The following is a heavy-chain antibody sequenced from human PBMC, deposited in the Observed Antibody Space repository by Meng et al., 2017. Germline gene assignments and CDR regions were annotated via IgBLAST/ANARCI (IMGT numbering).Heavy chain of an antibody. V-gene: IGHV5-51*01. CDR1: GYSFTSYW. J-gene: IGHJ4*02. CDR2: IYPGDSDT. D-gene: IGHD3-10*01. Sequence: KDSCKGSGYSFTSYWIGWLRQMPGKGLEWMGIIYPGDSDTRYSPSFQGQVTIPADNSISTAYLKWSSLKASDTAMYYCTATYYGSVSIWGQGTLVTVSS. CDR3: TATYYGSVSI.